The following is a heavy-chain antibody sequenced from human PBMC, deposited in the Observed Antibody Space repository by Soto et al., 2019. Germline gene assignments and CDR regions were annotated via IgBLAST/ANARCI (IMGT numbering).Heavy chain of an antibody. CDR3: AKGARQSSGYFDY. CDR1: GFTVSSYA. J-gene: IGHJ4*02. CDR2: ISGSGDST. V-gene: IGHV3-23*01. D-gene: IGHD1-26*01. Sequence: GGSLRLSCAASGFTVSSYAMSWVRQAPGKGLQGLQWVSLISGSGDSTYYADSVKGRFTISRDTTKNTLYLQMNSLRAEDTAVYYCAKGARQSSGYFDYWGQGTLVTVSS.